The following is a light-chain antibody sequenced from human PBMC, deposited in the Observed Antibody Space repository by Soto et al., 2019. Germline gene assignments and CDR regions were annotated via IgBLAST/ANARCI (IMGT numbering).Light chain of an antibody. J-gene: IGLJ1*01. V-gene: IGLV1-44*01. CDR2: FNI. Sequence: QSVLSQPPSASGTPGQRVTISCSGSSSNIGSNTVSWYQQFPGTAPKLLIYFNIQRPXXXXXXXSGSKSGTSASLAISGLQSEDEADYYCAAWDDSLNGYVFGTGTKVT. CDR3: AAWDDSLNGYV. CDR1: SSNIGSNT.